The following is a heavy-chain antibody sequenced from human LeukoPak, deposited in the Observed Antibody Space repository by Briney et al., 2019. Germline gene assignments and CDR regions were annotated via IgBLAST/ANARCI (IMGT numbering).Heavy chain of an antibody. CDR2: INHSGST. J-gene: IGHJ6*02. V-gene: IGHV4-34*01. Sequence: SETLSLTCAVYGGSFSGYYWSWIRQPPGKGLEWIGEINHSGSTNYNPSLKSRVTISVDTSKIQFSLKLSSVTAADTAVYYCARGLDGSGAGGMDVWGQGTTVTVSS. CDR1: GGSFSGYY. D-gene: IGHD3-10*01. CDR3: ARGLDGSGAGGMDV.